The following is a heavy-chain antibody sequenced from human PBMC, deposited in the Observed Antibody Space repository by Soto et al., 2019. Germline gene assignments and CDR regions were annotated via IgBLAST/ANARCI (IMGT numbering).Heavy chain of an antibody. D-gene: IGHD3-10*01. J-gene: IGHJ3*01. Sequence: QVPLVQSGAEVKNPGASVKVSCKASGYTFSNYGISWVRQAPGQGLEWMGWISPYNGNTKYTQKFQGRVTMTTDTSTSTAYMELSSLRSDDTAVFYCARVFGSGSYIAFDPWGQGTMVTVSS. V-gene: IGHV1-18*01. CDR2: ISPYNGNT. CDR3: ARVFGSGSYIAFDP. CDR1: GYTFSNYG.